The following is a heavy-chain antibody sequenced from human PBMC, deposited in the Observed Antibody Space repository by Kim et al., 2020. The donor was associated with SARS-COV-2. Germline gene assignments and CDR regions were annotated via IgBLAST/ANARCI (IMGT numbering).Heavy chain of an antibody. CDR2: INHSGST. J-gene: IGHJ6*03. Sequence: SETLSLTCAVYGGSFSGYYWSWIRQPPGKGLEWIGEINHSGSTNYNPSLTSRVTISVDTSKNQFSLKLSSVNAADTAVYYCARGTRQWPVRGPYSSYMDV. V-gene: IGHV4-34*01. CDR3: ARGTRQWPVRGPYSSYMDV. D-gene: IGHD6-19*01. CDR1: GGSFSGYY.